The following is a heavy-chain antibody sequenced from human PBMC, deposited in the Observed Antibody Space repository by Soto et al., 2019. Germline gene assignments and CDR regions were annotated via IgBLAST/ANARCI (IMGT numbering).Heavy chain of an antibody. J-gene: IGHJ4*02. D-gene: IGHD3-10*01. CDR2: SNPSAGST. V-gene: IGHV1-46*01. CDR3: ATHSGY. CDR1: GYTFTSHY. Sequence: ASVKVSCKASGYTFTSHYLLWVRQAPGQGLEWMGLSNPSAGSTRYAESFQGRITMTRDTSTIKVVMNMRSLKSEDTAIYYCATHSGYWGQGTLVTVSS.